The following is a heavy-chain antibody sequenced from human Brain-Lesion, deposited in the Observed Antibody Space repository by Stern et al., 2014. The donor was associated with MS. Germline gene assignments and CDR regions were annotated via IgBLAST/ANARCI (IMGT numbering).Heavy chain of an antibody. CDR2: VYYTGST. J-gene: IGHJ4*02. Sequence: VQLVESGPGLVKPSETLSLTCTVSGGSITSSSYYWGWIRQPPGRGLEYIGTVYYTGSTFYDPSLQSRVTISVDTSQNPVALKLPSGTAADTAVYYCVRPDIMGTIWNWGQGTLVTVSS. CDR3: VRPDIMGTIWN. CDR1: GGSITSSSYY. D-gene: IGHD1-26*01. V-gene: IGHV4-39*01.